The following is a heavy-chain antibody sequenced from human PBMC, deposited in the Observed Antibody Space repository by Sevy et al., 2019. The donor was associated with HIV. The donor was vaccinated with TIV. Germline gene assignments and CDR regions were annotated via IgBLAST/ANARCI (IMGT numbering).Heavy chain of an antibody. Sequence: GGSLRLSCAASGFTFGSYDMYWVRQTPGKGLEWVALISFYGSNKEYADSVKGRFTISRDNSKNTVYLQMNSLRAEDTAVYYCAKWGDHDFWSSYSYFDYWGQGALVTVSS. CDR2: ISFYGSNK. J-gene: IGHJ4*02. D-gene: IGHD3-3*01. V-gene: IGHV3-30*18. CDR1: GFTFGSYD. CDR3: AKWGDHDFWSSYSYFDY.